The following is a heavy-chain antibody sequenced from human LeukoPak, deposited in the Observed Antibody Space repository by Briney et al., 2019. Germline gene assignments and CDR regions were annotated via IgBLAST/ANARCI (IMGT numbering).Heavy chain of an antibody. Sequence: GSLRLSCAASGFTFSSYGMHWVRQAPGKGLEGVAFIRYDGSNKYYADSVKGRFTISRDNSKNTLYLQMNSLRAEDTAVYYCAKDRRPLAGTYYFDYWGQGTLVTVSS. D-gene: IGHD6-6*01. V-gene: IGHV3-30*02. CDR2: IRYDGSNK. J-gene: IGHJ4*02. CDR1: GFTFSSYG. CDR3: AKDRRPLAGTYYFDY.